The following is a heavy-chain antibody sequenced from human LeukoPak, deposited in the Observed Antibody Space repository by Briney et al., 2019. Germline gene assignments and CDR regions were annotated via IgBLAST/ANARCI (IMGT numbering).Heavy chain of an antibody. CDR2: IYHSGST. V-gene: IGHV4-30-2*01. Sequence: SETLSLTCAVSGGSISSGGYSWSWIWQPPGKGLEWIGYIYHSGSTYYNPSLKSRVTISVDRSKNQFSLKLSSVTAADTAVYYCARGEGYCSSTSCYLGSWGQGTLVTVSS. J-gene: IGHJ5*01. D-gene: IGHD2-2*01. CDR3: ARGEGYCSSTSCYLGS. CDR1: GGSISSGGYS.